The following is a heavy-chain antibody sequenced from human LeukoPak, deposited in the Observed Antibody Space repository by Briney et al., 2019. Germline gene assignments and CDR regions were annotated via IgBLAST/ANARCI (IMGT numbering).Heavy chain of an antibody. CDR1: GCTYRSYA. CDR2: ISSNGGST. J-gene: IGHJ4*02. Sequence: GGALRHSCSASGCTYRSYAMHWVRQAPGKGLEYVSAISSNGGSTYYADSVKGRFTISRDNSKNTLYLQMSSLRAEDTAVYYGGKERYGSGSYYFDYWGQGTLVTVSS. V-gene: IGHV3-64D*06. D-gene: IGHD3-10*01. CDR3: GKERYGSGSYYFDY.